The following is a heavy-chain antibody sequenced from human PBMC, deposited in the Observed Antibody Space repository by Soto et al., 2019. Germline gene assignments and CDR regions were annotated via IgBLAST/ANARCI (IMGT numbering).Heavy chain of an antibody. V-gene: IGHV3-48*01. CDR1: GFTFSSYS. Sequence: EGSLRLSCAASGFTFSSYSMNWVRQAPGKGLEWVSYISSSSSTIYYADSVKGRFTTSRDNAKNSLYLQMNSLRAEDTAVYYCARDAPLDDILPGYYTYYYYYYYMDVWGKGTTVTVSS. J-gene: IGHJ6*03. D-gene: IGHD3-9*01. CDR2: ISSSSSTI. CDR3: ARDAPLDDILPGYYTYYYYYYYMDV.